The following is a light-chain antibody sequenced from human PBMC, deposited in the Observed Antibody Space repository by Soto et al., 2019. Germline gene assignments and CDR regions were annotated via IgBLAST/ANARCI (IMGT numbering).Light chain of an antibody. V-gene: IGKV3D-20*01. Sequence: PGDRATLSCGASQSVRSSYVAWYQQKAGLAPRLLIYDGSSRASGIPDRFSGSGSGTDFTLTIGRLEPEDFAVYYCQQYDNSAPLSFGGGTKAEMK. CDR1: QSVRSSY. CDR2: DGS. J-gene: IGKJ4*01. CDR3: QQYDNSAPLS.